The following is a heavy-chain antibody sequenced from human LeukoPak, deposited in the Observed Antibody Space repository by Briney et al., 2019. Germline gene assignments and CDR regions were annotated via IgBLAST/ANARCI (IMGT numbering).Heavy chain of an antibody. CDR1: GFTFSDHY. D-gene: IGHD2-8*01. CDR2: SRDKAHSHTT. Sequence: GGSLRLSCAAPGFTFSDHYMDWVRQAPGKRLEWVGRSRDKAHSHTTEYAASVKGRFTVSRDDSQSSLYLQMNSLKIEDTAVYYCVRTFNGTWAHFDYWGQGTLVTVSS. V-gene: IGHV3-72*01. J-gene: IGHJ4*02. CDR3: VRTFNGTWAHFDY.